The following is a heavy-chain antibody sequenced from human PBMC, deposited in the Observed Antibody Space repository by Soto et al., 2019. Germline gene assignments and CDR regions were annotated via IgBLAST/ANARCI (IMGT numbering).Heavy chain of an antibody. CDR2: IIPIFGTA. J-gene: IGHJ4*02. V-gene: IGHV1-69*01. CDR3: ARESYCTNGVCPGPFDY. Sequence: QVQLVQSGAEVKKPGSSVKVSCKASGGTFSSYAISWVRQAPGQGLEWMGGIIPIFGTANYEQKFQGRVTITADESTSTAYMELSSLRSEDTAVYYCARESYCTNGVCPGPFDYWGQGTLVTVSS. CDR1: GGTFSSYA. D-gene: IGHD2-8*01.